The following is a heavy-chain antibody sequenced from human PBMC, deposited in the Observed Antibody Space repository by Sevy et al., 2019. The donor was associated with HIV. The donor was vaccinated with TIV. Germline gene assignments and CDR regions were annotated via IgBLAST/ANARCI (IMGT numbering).Heavy chain of an antibody. V-gene: IGHV3-11*01. CDR1: GFTFNDYN. Sequence: GGSLRLSCAASGFTFNDYNLSWIRQAPGKGLEWVSYISTSTSTTTIYYADSVKGRFTISRDNAKNSIYLQMNSLRVDDTAVYYCAREAGWFDAWGQGTLVTVSS. J-gene: IGHJ5*02. CDR3: AREAGWFDA. CDR2: ISTSTSTTTI.